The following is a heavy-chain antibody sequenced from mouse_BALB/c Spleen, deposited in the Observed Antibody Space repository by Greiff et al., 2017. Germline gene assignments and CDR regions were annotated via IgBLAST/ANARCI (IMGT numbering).Heavy chain of an antibody. V-gene: IGHV2-6-7*01. CDR2: IWGDGST. CDR3: ARAGDYYGSSYDYWYFDV. J-gene: IGHJ1*01. Sequence: QVQLQQSGPGLVAPSQSLSITCTVSGFSLTGYGVNWVRQPPGKGLEWLGMIWGDGSTDYNSALKSRLSISKDNSKSQVFLKMNSLQTDDTARYYCARAGDYYGSSYDYWYFDVWGAGTTVTVSS. D-gene: IGHD1-1*01. CDR1: GFSLTGYG.